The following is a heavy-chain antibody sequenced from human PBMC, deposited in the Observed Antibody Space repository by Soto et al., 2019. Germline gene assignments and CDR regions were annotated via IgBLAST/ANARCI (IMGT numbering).Heavy chain of an antibody. D-gene: IGHD7-27*01. CDR1: GFTFISYG. V-gene: IGHV3-30*18. J-gene: IGHJ4*02. Sequence: QVQLVESGGGVVPPGRSLRLSCAASGFTFISYGTHWVRQAPGKGLEWVAVISYDGSNKYYADSVKGRFTISRDNSKNTLYLQMNSLRAAATAVYYCSKDVTPYRKVGIDYWGQGTLVTVSS. CDR3: SKDVTPYRKVGIDY. CDR2: ISYDGSNK.